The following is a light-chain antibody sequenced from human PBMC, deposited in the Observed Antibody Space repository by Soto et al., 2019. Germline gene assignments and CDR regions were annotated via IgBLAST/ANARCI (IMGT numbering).Light chain of an antibody. V-gene: IGKV1-5*01. CDR3: KQLNSYPLT. CDR2: AAS. J-gene: IGKJ5*01. CDR1: QSISSW. Sequence: DIQMTQSPSTLSASVGDRVTITCRASQSISSWLAWYQQKPGKAPKLLIYAASTLQSGVQSRFSGSGSGTEFTLTISSLQPEDFATYYCKQLNSYPLTFGQGTRLEIK.